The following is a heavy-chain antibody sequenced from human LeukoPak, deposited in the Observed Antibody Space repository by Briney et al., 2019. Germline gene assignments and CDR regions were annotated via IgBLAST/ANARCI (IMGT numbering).Heavy chain of an antibody. Sequence: SETLSLTCAVYGGSFSGHYWTWIRQPPGKGLEWIGESTHSGSINYNPSLKSRVTISVDTSKSQFALELTSVTAADTAVYHCARGRTGAAALDFWGPGTLVTVSS. J-gene: IGHJ4*02. V-gene: IGHV4-34*01. CDR3: ARGRTGAAALDF. CDR1: GGSFSGHY. D-gene: IGHD2-2*01. CDR2: STHSGSI.